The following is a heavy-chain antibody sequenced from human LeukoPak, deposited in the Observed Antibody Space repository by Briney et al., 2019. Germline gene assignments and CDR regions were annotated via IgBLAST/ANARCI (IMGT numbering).Heavy chain of an antibody. D-gene: IGHD2-2*01. Sequence: AGGSLRLSCAASGFTFSSYSMNWVRQAPGKGLEWVSSISSSSSYIYYADSVKGRFTISRDNTKNSLYLQMNSLRAEDTAVYYCASDPSAAPNYWGQGTLVTVSS. CDR1: GFTFSSYS. CDR2: ISSSSSYI. J-gene: IGHJ4*02. V-gene: IGHV3-21*01. CDR3: ASDPSAAPNY.